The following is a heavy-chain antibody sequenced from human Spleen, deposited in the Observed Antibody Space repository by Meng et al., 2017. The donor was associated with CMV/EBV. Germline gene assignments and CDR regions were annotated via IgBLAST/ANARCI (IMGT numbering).Heavy chain of an antibody. CDR3: VKDASYVSFDI. V-gene: IGHV3-20*04. J-gene: IGHJ3*02. D-gene: IGHD3-10*02. CDR2: LTWDGGSM. CDR1: CLTFPVPC. Sequence: SCAGSCLTFPVPCMHWARRVPVKWLEWVSGLTWDGGSMFYSHSVKGRFTISRDNARQSLYLQMSGLSGEDTALYYCVKDASYVSFDIWGQGTMVTVSS.